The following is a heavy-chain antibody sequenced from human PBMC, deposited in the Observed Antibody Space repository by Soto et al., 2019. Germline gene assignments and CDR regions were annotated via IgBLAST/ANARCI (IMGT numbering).Heavy chain of an antibody. Sequence: QITLKESGPTLVKPTQTLTLTCTFSGFSLTTSGVGVVWIRQTPGKALEWLALIYWNDVKRYSPSLKSRLTITEDTSKIQVVLTVTNMDPVDTATYSCAHSAIYTSNWFYFDQWCQGTLVTDSS. V-gene: IGHV2-5*01. CDR2: IYWNDVK. CDR3: AHSAIYTSNWFYFDQ. J-gene: IGHJ4*02. CDR1: GFSLTTSGVG. D-gene: IGHD6-13*01.